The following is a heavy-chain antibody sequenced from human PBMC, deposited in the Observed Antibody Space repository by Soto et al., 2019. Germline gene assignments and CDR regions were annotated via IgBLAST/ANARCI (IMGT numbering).Heavy chain of an antibody. J-gene: IGHJ4*01. Sequence: GESLKISCKASGYNFGTYWIAWVRQVPGKGLEWMGMIYPDDSDTRYSPSFKGQVTMSVDRSTSTAFLQWSSLKASDTALYFCARKQSHVVTPPSVHWGDGTLVTVSS. CDR2: IYPDDSDT. V-gene: IGHV5-51*01. CDR3: ARKQSHVVTPPSVH. D-gene: IGHD3-22*01. CDR1: GYNFGTYW.